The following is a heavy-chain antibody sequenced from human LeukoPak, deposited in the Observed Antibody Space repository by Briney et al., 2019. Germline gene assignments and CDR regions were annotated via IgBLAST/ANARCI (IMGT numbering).Heavy chain of an antibody. CDR3: ARVPRFSSSWYGRGRNWFDP. CDR1: GFTFSSYA. D-gene: IGHD6-13*01. J-gene: IGHJ5*02. CDR2: IYSGGST. Sequence: GGSLRLSCAASGFTFSSYAMSWVRQAPGKGLEWVSVIYSGGSTYYADSVKGRFTISRDNSKNTLYLQMNSLRAEDTAVYYCARVPRFSSSWYGRGRNWFDPWGRGTLVTVSS. V-gene: IGHV3-66*01.